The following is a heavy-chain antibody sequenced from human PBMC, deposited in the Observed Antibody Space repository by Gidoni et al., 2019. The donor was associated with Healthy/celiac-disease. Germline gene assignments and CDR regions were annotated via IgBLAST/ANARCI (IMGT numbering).Heavy chain of an antibody. D-gene: IGHD3-10*01. CDR1: GYTFTSYY. J-gene: IGHJ4*02. V-gene: IGHV1-46*03. Sequence: QVQLVQSGAAVKKPGASVKVSCKASGYTFTSYYMHWVRPARGQGLEWMGIINPSGGSTSYAQKFQGRVTMTRDTSTSTVYMELSSLRSEDTAVYYCARVSYDYYGSGSYTLDYWGQGTLVTVSS. CDR2: INPSGGST. CDR3: ARVSYDYYGSGSYTLDY.